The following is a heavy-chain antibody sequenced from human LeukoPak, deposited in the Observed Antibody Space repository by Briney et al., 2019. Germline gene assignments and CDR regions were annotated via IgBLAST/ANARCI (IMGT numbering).Heavy chain of an antibody. J-gene: IGHJ4*02. CDR1: GFTFSSYG. CDR3: ARQMYETSGYWVY. V-gene: IGHV5-51*01. Sequence: PGGSLRLSCAASGFTFSSYGMSWVRQMPGKGLEWMGLIYPGDSDTRYRPSFQGQVTISADKSISTAYLQWSSLKASDTAMYYCARQMYETSGYWVYWGQGTLITVSS. D-gene: IGHD3-22*01. CDR2: IYPGDSDT.